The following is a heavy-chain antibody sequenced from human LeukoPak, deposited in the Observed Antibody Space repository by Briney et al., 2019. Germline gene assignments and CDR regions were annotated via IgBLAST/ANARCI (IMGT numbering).Heavy chain of an antibody. Sequence: ASVKVSCKASGYSFTDKYMHWVRQAPGQGLEWMGWINPNSGGTNYAQKFQGRVTMTRDTSISTAYMELSRLRSDDTAVYYCARDTPIVGAIDYWGQGTLVTVSS. V-gene: IGHV1-2*02. CDR2: INPNSGGT. CDR3: ARDTPIVGAIDY. J-gene: IGHJ4*02. D-gene: IGHD1-26*01. CDR1: GYSFTDKY.